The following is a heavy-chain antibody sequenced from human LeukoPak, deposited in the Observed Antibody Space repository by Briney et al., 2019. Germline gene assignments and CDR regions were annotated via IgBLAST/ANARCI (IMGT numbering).Heavy chain of an antibody. V-gene: IGHV3-30*04. CDR3: AREFVVVVAATIY. J-gene: IGHJ4*02. D-gene: IGHD2-15*01. Sequence: GGSLRLSCAASGFTFSSHTMHWVRQAPGKGLEWVAVISYDGSNKYYADSVKGRFTISRDNSKNTLYLQMNSLRPEDTAVYYCAREFVVVVAATIYWGQGTLVTVSS. CDR2: ISYDGSNK. CDR1: GFTFSSHT.